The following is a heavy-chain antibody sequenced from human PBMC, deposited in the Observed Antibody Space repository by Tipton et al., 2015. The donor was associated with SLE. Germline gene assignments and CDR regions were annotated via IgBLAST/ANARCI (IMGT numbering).Heavy chain of an antibody. CDR2: IYPSVTT. CDR1: GDSISTGNYY. D-gene: IGHD2-21*01. CDR3: AGATYCGGDCYDL. Sequence: TLSLTCTVSGDSISTGNYYWSWIRQPAGKGLEWIGRIYPSVTTNYNPSLKSQVTMSIDTSKNQFFLRLTSVAAADTAVYYCAGATYCGGDCYDLWGQGALVTVSS. J-gene: IGHJ4*02. V-gene: IGHV4-61*02.